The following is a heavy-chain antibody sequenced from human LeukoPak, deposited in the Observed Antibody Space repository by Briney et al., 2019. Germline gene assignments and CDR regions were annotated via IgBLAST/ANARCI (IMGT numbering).Heavy chain of an antibody. CDR3: ARDYGGSSPFDY. CDR2: ISGSGGST. Sequence: TGGSLRLSCAASGFTFSSYAMSWVRQAPGKGLEWVSAISGSGGSTYYADSVKGRFTISRDNAKNSLYLQMNSLRAEDTAVYYCARDYGGSSPFDYWGQGTLVTVSS. D-gene: IGHD4-23*01. CDR1: GFTFSSYA. J-gene: IGHJ4*02. V-gene: IGHV3-23*01.